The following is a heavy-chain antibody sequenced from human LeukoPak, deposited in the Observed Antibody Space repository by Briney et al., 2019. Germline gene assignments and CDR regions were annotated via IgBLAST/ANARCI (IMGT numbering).Heavy chain of an antibody. CDR2: LRNDGRNK. Sequence: TGGSLRLSCAAAGFTLSSQDMNWVRQAPGKGLEWVALLRNDGRNKYYAGSVEGRVTISRDNSKNTLYLQMNRLTAEDTAVYYCAKSRRDYSFWSGYYWGQGTLVTVSS. D-gene: IGHD3-3*01. J-gene: IGHJ4*02. V-gene: IGHV3-30*02. CDR3: AKSRRDYSFWSGYY. CDR1: GFTLSSQD.